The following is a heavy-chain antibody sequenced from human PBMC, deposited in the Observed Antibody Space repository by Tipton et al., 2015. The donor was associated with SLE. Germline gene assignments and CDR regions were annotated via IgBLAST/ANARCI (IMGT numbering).Heavy chain of an antibody. CDR2: ISSGGTFI. CDR1: EFTFSSQE. V-gene: IGHV3-48*03. CDR3: ARGFWNGFYIGYFDS. J-gene: IGHJ4*02. D-gene: IGHD3-3*01. Sequence: GSLRLSCTASEFTFSSQEMNWVRQAPGKGLEWVSYISSGGTFIHYADAVKGRFTISRDNAKNSLYLQMNSLRAEDTAVYYCARGFWNGFYIGYFDSWGQGAPVTVSS.